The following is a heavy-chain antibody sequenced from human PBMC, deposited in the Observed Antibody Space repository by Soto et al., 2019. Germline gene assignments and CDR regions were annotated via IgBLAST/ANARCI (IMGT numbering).Heavy chain of an antibody. Sequence: GGSLRLSCAASGFTFSSYAMSWVRQAPGKGLEWVSAISGSGGSTYYADSVKGRFTISRDNSKNTLYLQMNSLRAEDTAVYYCVRDGGGSFFPFDLWGQGTMVTVSS. CDR1: GFTFSSYA. CDR2: ISGSGGST. J-gene: IGHJ4*02. V-gene: IGHV3-23*01. D-gene: IGHD2-15*01. CDR3: VRDGGGSFFPFDL.